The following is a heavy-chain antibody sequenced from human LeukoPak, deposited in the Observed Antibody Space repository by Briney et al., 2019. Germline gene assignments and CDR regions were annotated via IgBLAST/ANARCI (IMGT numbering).Heavy chain of an antibody. CDR1: GFTFSSYA. Sequence: PAGGSLRLSCAASGFTFSSYAMSWVRQAPGKGLEWVSGISGSDGSTNYAGSVKGRFTISRENSKNTLYLQMNSLRAEDTAVYYCAKDSAKKYDDYWGQGTLVTVSS. V-gene: IGHV3-23*01. CDR2: ISGSDGST. D-gene: IGHD2/OR15-2a*01. CDR3: AKDSAKKYDDY. J-gene: IGHJ4*02.